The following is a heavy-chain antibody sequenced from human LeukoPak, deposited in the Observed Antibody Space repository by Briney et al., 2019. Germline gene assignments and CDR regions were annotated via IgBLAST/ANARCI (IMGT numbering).Heavy chain of an antibody. Sequence: ASVKVSCKASGGTFSSYAISWVRQAPGQGLEWMGGIIPIFGTANYAQKFQGRVTITADESTSTAYMELSSLRSEDTAVYYCATIGYCSSTSCYLYTAFNYWGQGTLVTVSS. V-gene: IGHV1-69*13. D-gene: IGHD2-2*01. CDR3: ATIGYCSSTSCYLYTAFNY. CDR2: IIPIFGTA. CDR1: GGTFSSYA. J-gene: IGHJ4*02.